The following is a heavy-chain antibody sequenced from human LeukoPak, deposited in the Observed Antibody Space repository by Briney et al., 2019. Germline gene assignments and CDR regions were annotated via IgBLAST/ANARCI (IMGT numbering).Heavy chain of an antibody. CDR3: ARDTVVWELQGGGY. CDR2: ISYDGSNK. J-gene: IGHJ4*02. V-gene: IGHV3-30*03. CDR1: GFTFSNYW. D-gene: IGHD1-26*01. Sequence: GGSLRLSCAASGFTFSNYWMHWVRQAPGKGLEWVAVISYDGSNKYYADSVKGRFTISRDNSKNTLYLQMNSLRAEDTAVYYCARDTVVWELQGGGYWGQGTLVTVSS.